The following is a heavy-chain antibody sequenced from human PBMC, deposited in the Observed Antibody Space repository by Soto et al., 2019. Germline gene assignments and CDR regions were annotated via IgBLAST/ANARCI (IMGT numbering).Heavy chain of an antibody. D-gene: IGHD2-2*01. CDR2: VYYSGST. V-gene: IGHV4-59*01. J-gene: IGHJ4*02. CDR1: GGSISSYY. Sequence: QVQLQESGPGLVKPSETLSLTCTVSGGSISSYYWSWIRQPPGQGLEWIASVYYSGSTNYNPSLKSRVTLSMGTYKNQFSLKMSSVNAADTAVYYCARSIRWYYFDYWGQGTLVIVSS. CDR3: ARSIRWYYFDY.